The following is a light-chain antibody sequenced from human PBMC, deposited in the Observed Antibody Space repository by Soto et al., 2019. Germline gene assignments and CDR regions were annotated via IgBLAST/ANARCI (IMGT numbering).Light chain of an antibody. J-gene: IGKJ2*01. CDR3: QKYSGPPYT. V-gene: IGKV1-27*01. Sequence: DIQMTQSPSSLSASIGDRVTITCRASQGISNYLAWYQQKPGKVPKLLIYTASTFQSGVPSRFSGSGSGTDFTLTISNLQPEDVATYYCQKYSGPPYTFGQGTKLEIK. CDR1: QGISNY. CDR2: TAS.